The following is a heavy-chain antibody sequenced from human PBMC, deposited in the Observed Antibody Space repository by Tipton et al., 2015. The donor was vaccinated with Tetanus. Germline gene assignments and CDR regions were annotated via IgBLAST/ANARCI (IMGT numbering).Heavy chain of an antibody. CDR1: GFTFDDYA. J-gene: IGHJ5*01. V-gene: IGHV3-9*01. CDR3: AKDGEMDQMTYNWFDS. CDR2: ITWTSGSI. Sequence: SLRLSCAASGFTFDDYAMHWVRQAPGKGLEWVSGITWTSGSIRHADSVKGRFTISRDNAKNSLYLQMNSLRAEDTALYYCAKDGEMDQMTYNWFDSWGQGTLVTVSS. D-gene: IGHD5-24*01.